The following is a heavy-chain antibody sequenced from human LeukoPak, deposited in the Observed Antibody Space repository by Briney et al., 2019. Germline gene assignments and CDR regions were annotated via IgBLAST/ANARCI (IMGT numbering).Heavy chain of an antibody. V-gene: IGHV3-7*01. J-gene: IGHJ4*02. CDR1: GFTFSSYW. D-gene: IGHD3-9*01. CDR3: ASEGVYDILTGYSDY. CDR2: IKQDGSEK. Sequence: GGSLRLSCAAPGFTFSSYWMSWVRQAPGKGREWVANIKQDGSEKYYVDSVKGRFTISRDNAKNSLYLQMNSLRAEDTAVYYCASEGVYDILTGYSDYWGQGTLVTVSS.